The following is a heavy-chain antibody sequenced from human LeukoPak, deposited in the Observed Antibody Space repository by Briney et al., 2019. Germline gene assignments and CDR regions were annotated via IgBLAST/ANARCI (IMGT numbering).Heavy chain of an antibody. CDR3: AIDYGGECFDL. D-gene: IGHD4-23*01. Sequence: PSETLSLTCTVSGGSISSSSYYWGWIRQPPGKGLEWIGNIYYSGSTYYNPSLKSRVTISVDTSKNQFSLKLSSVIAADTAVYYCAIDYGGECFDLWGRGTLVTVSS. V-gene: IGHV4-39*07. CDR2: IYYSGST. J-gene: IGHJ2*01. CDR1: GGSISSSSYY.